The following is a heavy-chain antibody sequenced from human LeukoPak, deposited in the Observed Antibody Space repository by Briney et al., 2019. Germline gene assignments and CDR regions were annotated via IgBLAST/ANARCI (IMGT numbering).Heavy chain of an antibody. D-gene: IGHD5-18*01. CDR3: ARSKRGYSYGYRVLYFDY. V-gene: IGHV1-69*01. CDR1: GGTFSSYA. J-gene: IGHJ4*02. Sequence: SVKVSCKASGGTFSSYAISWVRQAPGQGLEWMGGIIPIFGTANYAQKFQGRVTITADESTSTAYMELSSLRSEDTVVYYCARSKRGYSYGYRVLYFDYWGQGTLVTVSS. CDR2: IIPIFGTA.